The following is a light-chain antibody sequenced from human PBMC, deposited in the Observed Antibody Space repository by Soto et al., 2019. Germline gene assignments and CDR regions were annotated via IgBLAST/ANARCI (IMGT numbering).Light chain of an antibody. Sequence: EIGVTPSPATVSLSPGERATLSCGASQSVSSDLAWYHQKPGQAPRLLIYDASNRATDIPARFSGSGSGTDFTLTSSSLEPEDFAVYYGQQRSNWLLTFGGGTKVEIK. CDR3: QQRSNWLLT. CDR1: QSVSSD. V-gene: IGKV3-11*01. CDR2: DAS. J-gene: IGKJ4*01.